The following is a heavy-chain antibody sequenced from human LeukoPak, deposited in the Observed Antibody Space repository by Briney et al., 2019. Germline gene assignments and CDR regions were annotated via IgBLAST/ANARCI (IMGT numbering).Heavy chain of an antibody. Sequence: ASVKVSCKASGYTFTSYGISWVRQAPGQGLEWMGWISAYNGNTNYAQKLQGRVTMTTDTSTSTAYMELRSLRSDDTAVYYCARDRLGYYDNSGYFDYWGQGTLVTVSS. CDR2: ISAYNGNT. D-gene: IGHD3-22*01. J-gene: IGHJ4*02. CDR1: GYTFTSYG. CDR3: ARDRLGYYDNSGYFDY. V-gene: IGHV1-18*01.